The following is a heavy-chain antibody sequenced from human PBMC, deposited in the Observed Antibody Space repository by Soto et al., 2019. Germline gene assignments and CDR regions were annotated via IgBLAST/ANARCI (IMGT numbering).Heavy chain of an antibody. V-gene: IGHV1-3*01. J-gene: IGHJ6*02. Sequence: ASVKVSCKASGYTFTSYDINWVRQAPGQRLEWMGWINAGNGNTKYSQKFQGRVTITRDTSASTAYMELSSLRSEDTAVYYCARARWYYRSGSYPYGMDVWGQGTTVTVSS. CDR3: ARARWYYRSGSYPYGMDV. D-gene: IGHD3-10*01. CDR2: INAGNGNT. CDR1: GYTFTSYD.